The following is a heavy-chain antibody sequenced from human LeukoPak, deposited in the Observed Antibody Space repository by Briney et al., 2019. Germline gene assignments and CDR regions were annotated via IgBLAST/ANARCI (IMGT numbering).Heavy chain of an antibody. D-gene: IGHD4-17*01. V-gene: IGHV4-34*01. CDR1: GGSLSGHY. CDR2: IHHDGRT. CDR3: AREPVPQDYGDTVNAYDL. Sequence: PSETLSLTCAVYGGSLSGHYWSWIRQSPGKGLEWIGDIHHDGRTKYSPSLKSRVSILLDTSKNKVSLRLTPVTAADTALYFCAREPVPQDYGDTVNAYDLWGQGTMVIVSS. J-gene: IGHJ3*01.